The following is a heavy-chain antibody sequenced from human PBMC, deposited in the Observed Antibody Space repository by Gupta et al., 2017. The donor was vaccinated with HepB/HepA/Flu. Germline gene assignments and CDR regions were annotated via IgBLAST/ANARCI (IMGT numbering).Heavy chain of an antibody. CDR2: MSDGGNYK. CDR1: GFLFSNYS. V-gene: IGHV3-23*01. J-gene: IGHJ4*02. Sequence: VHLLESGGTLVPSGGSLRLSCAASGFLFSNYSMAWVRRTPGKGLVWVSDMSDGGNYKYYADSVKCRFTISRDNSKSTLFLQMNSLRDEDTAIYSCVRYDRTGYNYAPLDYWGQGTPVTVSS. D-gene: IGHD3-22*01. CDR3: VRYDRTGYNYAPLDY.